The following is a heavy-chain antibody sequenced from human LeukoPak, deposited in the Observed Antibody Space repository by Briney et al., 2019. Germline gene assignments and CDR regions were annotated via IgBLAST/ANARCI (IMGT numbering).Heavy chain of an antibody. V-gene: IGHV1-18*01. CDR3: ARDPRYGSGSYLSWWFYYYGMDV. CDR2: ISAYNGNT. Sequence: ASVKVSCKASGYTFTSYGISWVRQAPGQGLEWMGWISAYNGNTNYAQKLQGRVTMTTDTSTSTAYMELRSLRSDDTAVYYCARDPRYGSGSYLSWWFYYYGMDVWGQGTTVTVSS. CDR1: GYTFTSYG. D-gene: IGHD3-10*01. J-gene: IGHJ6*02.